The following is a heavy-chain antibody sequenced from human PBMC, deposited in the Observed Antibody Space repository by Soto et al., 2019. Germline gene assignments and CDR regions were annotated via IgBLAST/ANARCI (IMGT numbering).Heavy chain of an antibody. V-gene: IGHV3-30-3*01. D-gene: IGHD2-2*01. CDR3: SRDLGYCSSTSCYANYRYYYGLDV. CDR1: GFTFSNYA. CDR2: ISRDGSKK. J-gene: IGHJ6*02. Sequence: QVQLVESGGGVVQSGRSLTLSCAASGFTFSNYAFHWVRQAPGKGLEWVAVISRDGSKKYYADSVKGRFTISRDKSEITLYLQINSLRGEDTAVYYCSRDLGYCSSTSCYANYRYYYGLDVWGQGTTVTVSS.